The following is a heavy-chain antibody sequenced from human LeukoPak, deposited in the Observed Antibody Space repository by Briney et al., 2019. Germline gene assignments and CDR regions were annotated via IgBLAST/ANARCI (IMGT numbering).Heavy chain of an antibody. CDR2: ISGRGGST. CDR3: AKDFKRLLWFGEPPR. V-gene: IGHV3-23*01. CDR1: GFTFSSYA. Sequence: PGGSLRLSCAASGFTFSSYALSWVRQAPGKGREWVSAISGRGGSTYYADSVKGRFNISRDNSKNTLYLQMNSLRAEDTAVYYCAKDFKRLLWFGEPPRWGQGTLVTVSS. J-gene: IGHJ4*02. D-gene: IGHD3-10*01.